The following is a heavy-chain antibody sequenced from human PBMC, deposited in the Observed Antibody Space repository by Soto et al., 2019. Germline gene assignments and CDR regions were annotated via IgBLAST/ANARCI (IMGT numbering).Heavy chain of an antibody. D-gene: IGHD4-4*01. V-gene: IGHV1-58*01. Sequence: SVKVSCKASEFTFSRSAVQWVRQARGQRLEWIGWIVVGSGNTNYAQKLQERVTITRDTSTSTAYMELSSLRSDDTAMYYCATDRRDSNYADYWGQGTLVTVSS. CDR2: IVVGSGNT. J-gene: IGHJ4*02. CDR3: ATDRRDSNYADY. CDR1: EFTFSRSA.